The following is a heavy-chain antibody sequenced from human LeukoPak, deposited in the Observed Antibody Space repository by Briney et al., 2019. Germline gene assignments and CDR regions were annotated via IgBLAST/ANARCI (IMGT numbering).Heavy chain of an antibody. V-gene: IGHV4-4*02. CDR3: AREVNKNVLLWFGESH. Sequence: PGGSLRLSCAASGFTFSTYWMNWVRQAPGKGLEWIGGIYYSGSTYYNPSLKSRVTISVDTSKNQFSLKLSSVTAADTAVYYCAREVNKNVLLWFGESHWGQGTLVTVSS. J-gene: IGHJ4*02. D-gene: IGHD3-10*01. CDR2: IYYSGST. CDR1: GFTFSTYW.